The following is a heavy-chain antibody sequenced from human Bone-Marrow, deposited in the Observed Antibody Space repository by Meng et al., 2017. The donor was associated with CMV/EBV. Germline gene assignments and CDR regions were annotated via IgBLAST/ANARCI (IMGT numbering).Heavy chain of an antibody. V-gene: IGHV3-53*01. D-gene: IGHD5-24*01. CDR2: IYRNAGST. J-gene: IGHJ4*01. CDR3: ARDPGTEGYNLAFDY. CDR1: GFSVSGNY. Sequence: SGFSVSGNYMSWVRQAPGKGLEWFSSIYRNAGSTRHADSVKGRFTISRDNSKNTVYLKMNSLRAEDTAVYYCARDPGTEGYNLAFDYWGHGTLVTVSS.